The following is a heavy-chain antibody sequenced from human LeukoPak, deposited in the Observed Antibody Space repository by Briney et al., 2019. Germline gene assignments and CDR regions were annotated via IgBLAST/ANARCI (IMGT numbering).Heavy chain of an antibody. CDR2: IIPILGIA. CDR3: ARVGPRITMIVVVIENYGMDV. Sequence: SVKVSCKASGGTFSSYAISWVRQAPGQGLEWMGRIIPILGIANYAQKLQGRVTMTTDTSTSTAYMEPRSLRSDDTAVYYCARVGPRITMIVVVIENYGMDVWGQGTTVTVSS. V-gene: IGHV1-69*04. J-gene: IGHJ6*02. CDR1: GGTFSSYA. D-gene: IGHD3-22*01.